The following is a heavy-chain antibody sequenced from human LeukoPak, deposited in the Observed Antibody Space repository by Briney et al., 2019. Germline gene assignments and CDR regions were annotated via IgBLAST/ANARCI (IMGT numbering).Heavy chain of an antibody. CDR1: GDSFSNYY. V-gene: IGHV4-4*07. D-gene: IGHD5-18*01. Sequence: SETLSLTCNVSGDSFSNYYWSWIRQPAGRGLEWIGRIYGSGGSNYNPSLKSRVSISVDKSKSRFSLNLTSVTAADTAVYYWAREAETYSSGFYYDQWGQGTLVTVSS. CDR2: IYGSGGS. J-gene: IGHJ4*02. CDR3: AREAETYSSGFYYDQ.